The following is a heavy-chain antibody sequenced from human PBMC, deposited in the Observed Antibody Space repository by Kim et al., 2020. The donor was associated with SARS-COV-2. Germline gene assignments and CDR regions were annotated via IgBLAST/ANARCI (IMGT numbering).Heavy chain of an antibody. Sequence: GGSLRLSCTASGFIFNNAWMSWVRQAPGKGLEWVGRIKSRGENGTIDAAAPVSGRFTISRDDSKKILWLQMSSLKSDETADYYCTSGGEGGLLATWSQGTPTREGTFMNRSVGLTKHTWSDNEQLQMHGLAPVLPSHGRRGGGPYYWGPGT. V-gene: IGHV3-15*01. CDR2: IKSRGENGTI. CDR1: GFIFNNAW. J-gene: IGHJ4*03. CDR3: TSGGEGGLLATWSQGTPTREGTFMNRSVGLTKHTWSDNEQLQMHGLAPVLPSHGRRGGGPYY. D-gene: IGHD6-13*01.